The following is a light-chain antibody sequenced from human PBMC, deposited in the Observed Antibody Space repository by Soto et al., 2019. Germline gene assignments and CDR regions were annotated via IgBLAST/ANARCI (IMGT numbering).Light chain of an antibody. J-gene: IGLJ2*01. CDR1: SSDVGGYKY. CDR3: SSYTSSSTVV. Sequence: QSALTQPASVSGSPGQSITISCTGTSSDVGGYKYVSWYQQNPGKAPKLMIYEVSNRPSGVSNRFSGSKSCNTASLTISGLQAEDEADYYCSSYTSSSTVVFGGGTKFTVL. V-gene: IGLV2-14*01. CDR2: EVS.